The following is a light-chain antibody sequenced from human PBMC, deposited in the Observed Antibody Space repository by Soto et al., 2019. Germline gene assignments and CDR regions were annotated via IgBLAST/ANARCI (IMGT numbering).Light chain of an antibody. CDR3: QQYAASPFT. CDR1: QGIGDT. Sequence: EVVMRQSLSTLSVSPGEDATLSCRASQGIGDTLAWYQQKPGQAPRLLIYDVSNRATGIPARFSGSGSGTDFTLTISSLEPEDFAVYYCQQYAASPFTFGPGTKVDI. J-gene: IGKJ3*01. CDR2: DVS. V-gene: IGKV3D-11*03.